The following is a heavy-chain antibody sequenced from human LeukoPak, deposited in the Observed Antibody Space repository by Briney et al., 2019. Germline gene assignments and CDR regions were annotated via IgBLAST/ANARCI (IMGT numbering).Heavy chain of an antibody. J-gene: IGHJ6*03. CDR1: GGSISSYY. CDR3: ARTMRNENYYYYYMDV. V-gene: IGHV4-59*01. D-gene: IGHD1-1*01. CDR2: IYYSGST. Sequence: PSETLSLTCTVSGGSISSYYWSWIRQPPGKGLEWIGYIYYSGSTNYNPSLKSRVTISVDTSKNQFSLKLSSVTAADTAVYYCARTMRNENYYYYYMDVWGKGTTVTISS.